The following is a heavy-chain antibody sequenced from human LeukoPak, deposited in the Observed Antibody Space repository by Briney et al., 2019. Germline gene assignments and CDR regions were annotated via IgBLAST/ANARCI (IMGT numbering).Heavy chain of an antibody. CDR1: GFTFSGYA. Sequence: PGGSLRLSCAASGFTFSGYAMHWVRQAPGKGLEWVAVISYDGSNKYYADSVKGRFTISRDNSKNTLYLQMNSLRAEDTAVYYCASADGDCTNGVCRSYYYYGMDVWGQGTTVTVSS. CDR2: ISYDGSNK. V-gene: IGHV3-30-3*01. J-gene: IGHJ6*02. D-gene: IGHD2-8*01. CDR3: ASADGDCTNGVCRSYYYYGMDV.